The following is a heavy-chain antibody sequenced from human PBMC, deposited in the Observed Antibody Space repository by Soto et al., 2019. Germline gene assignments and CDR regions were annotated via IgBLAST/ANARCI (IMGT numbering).Heavy chain of an antibody. V-gene: IGHV5-10-1*01. D-gene: IGHD2-2*01. Sequence: GESLKISCKGSGCSFTSYWISWVRQMPGKGLEWMGRIDPSDSYTNYSPSFQGHVTISADKSISTAYLQWSSLKASETAMYYCARHHRPVFTIPVVHANAFDIWGQGTMVTVSS. CDR1: GCSFTSYW. J-gene: IGHJ3*02. CDR3: ARHHRPVFTIPVVHANAFDI. CDR2: IDPSDSYT.